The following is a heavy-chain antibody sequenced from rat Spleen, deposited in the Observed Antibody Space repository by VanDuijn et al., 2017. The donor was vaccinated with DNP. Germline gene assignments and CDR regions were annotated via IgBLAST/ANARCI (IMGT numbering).Heavy chain of an antibody. V-gene: IGHV5-27*01. D-gene: IGHD1-4*01. Sequence: EVQLVESGGGLVQPGRSLKLSCAASGFSFSYYYMAWVRQAPTKGLEWVAYIGSDGYAPYYGDSVKGRFAISRDIAKSTLYLQMNSLRSEDTATYYCTRNRVGHAPMDVWGQGTSVTVSS. CDR2: IGSDGYAP. J-gene: IGHJ4*01. CDR1: GFSFSYYY. CDR3: TRNRVGHAPMDV.